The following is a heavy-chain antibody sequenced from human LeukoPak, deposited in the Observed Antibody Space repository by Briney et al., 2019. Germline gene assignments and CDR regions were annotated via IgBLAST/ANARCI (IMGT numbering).Heavy chain of an antibody. D-gene: IGHD4-11*01. CDR1: GFTFSDYY. Sequence: PGGSLRLSCAAPGFTFSDYYMSWIRQAPGKGLEWVSYISSSGSTIYYADSVKGRFTISRDNAKNSLYLQMNSLRAEDTAVYYCASASSTVMGVDYWGQGTLVTVSS. V-gene: IGHV3-11*01. CDR3: ASASSTVMGVDY. CDR2: ISSSGSTI. J-gene: IGHJ4*02.